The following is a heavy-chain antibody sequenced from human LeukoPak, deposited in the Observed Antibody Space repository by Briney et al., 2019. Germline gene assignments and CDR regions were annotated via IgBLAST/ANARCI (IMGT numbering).Heavy chain of an antibody. Sequence: GGSLRLSCAASGFTFSSYWMSWVRQAPGKGLEWVANIKQDGSEKYYVDSEKGRFTISRDNAKNSLYLQMNSLRAEDTAVYYCARDPPSWFGESNAFDIWGQGTMVTVSS. CDR1: GFTFSSYW. CDR2: IKQDGSEK. CDR3: ARDPPSWFGESNAFDI. D-gene: IGHD3-10*01. J-gene: IGHJ3*02. V-gene: IGHV3-7*01.